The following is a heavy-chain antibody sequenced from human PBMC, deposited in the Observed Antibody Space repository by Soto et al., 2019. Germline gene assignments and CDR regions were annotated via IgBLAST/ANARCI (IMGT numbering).Heavy chain of an antibody. Sequence: EVQLVESGGGLVQPGGFLKLSCVASGFTFSGSGIHWVRQASGRGLEWVGRIRSKANNYATAYAASVTGRFTISRDDSKNTAFLQMNSLKTEDTAVYYCARPARSRSRGTKNYYYGLEVWGQGTTVIVSS. J-gene: IGHJ6*02. CDR2: IRSKANNYAT. D-gene: IGHD6-6*01. CDR3: ARPARSRSRGTKNYYYGLEV. V-gene: IGHV3-73*02. CDR1: GFTFSGSG.